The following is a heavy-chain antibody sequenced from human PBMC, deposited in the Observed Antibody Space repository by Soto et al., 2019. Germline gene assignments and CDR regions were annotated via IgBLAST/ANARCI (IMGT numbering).Heavy chain of an antibody. Sequence: QVQLQESGPGLVKPSETLSLSCTVSGGSISSYHWSWIRQTPGEGLEWIGYVHYSWGSNYNPSLKSRVAISLDPSKSQFSLKLTSVTATNTAVYYCARQGFGARHGLVDVWGKGTTVTVSS. J-gene: IGHJ6*04. CDR2: VHYSWGS. CDR3: ARQGFGARHGLVDV. D-gene: IGHD3-10*01. V-gene: IGHV4-59*08. CDR1: GGSISSYH.